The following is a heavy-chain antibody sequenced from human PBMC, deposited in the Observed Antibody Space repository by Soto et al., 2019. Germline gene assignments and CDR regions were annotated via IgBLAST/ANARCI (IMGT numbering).Heavy chain of an antibody. J-gene: IGHJ6*02. CDR3: ARDDYYDSSGYYGVPGYYYYGMDV. Sequence: PVGSLRLSCAASGFTFSSYGMHWVRQAPGKGLEWVAVIWYDGSNKYYADSVKGRFTISRDNSKNTLYLQMNSLRAEDTAVYYCARDDYYDSSGYYGVPGYYYYGMDVWGQGTTVNVSS. CDR2: IWYDGSNK. D-gene: IGHD3-22*01. CDR1: GFTFSSYG. V-gene: IGHV3-33*01.